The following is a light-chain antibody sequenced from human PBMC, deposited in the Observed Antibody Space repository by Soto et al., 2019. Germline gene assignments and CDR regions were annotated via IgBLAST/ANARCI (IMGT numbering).Light chain of an antibody. V-gene: IGLV2-8*01. Sequence: QSALTQPPSASGSPGQSVTISCAGTSSDVGGYNYVSWYQQHPGTAPKLMIYEVNKRPSGVPDRFSGSKSGNTASLTVSGLQAEDEADYFSSSYAGSNSFGVFGGGPKLTV. CDR3: SSYAGSNSFGV. J-gene: IGLJ2*01. CDR2: EVN. CDR1: SSDVGGYNY.